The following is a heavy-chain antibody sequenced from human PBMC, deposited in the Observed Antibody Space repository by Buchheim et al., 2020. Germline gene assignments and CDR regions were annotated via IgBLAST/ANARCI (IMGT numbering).Heavy chain of an antibody. J-gene: IGHJ6*02. CDR1: GGSISSGDYY. CDR2: IYYSGST. D-gene: IGHD6-6*01. V-gene: IGHV4-30-4*01. Sequence: QVQLQESGPGLVKPSQTLSLTCTVSGGSISSGDYYWSWIRQPPGKGLEWIGYIYYSGSTYYNPSLKSRVTISVDTSKNQFPLKLSSVTAADTAVYYCARDLVSGQLVHYYYYGMDVWGQGTT. CDR3: ARDLVSGQLVHYYYYGMDV.